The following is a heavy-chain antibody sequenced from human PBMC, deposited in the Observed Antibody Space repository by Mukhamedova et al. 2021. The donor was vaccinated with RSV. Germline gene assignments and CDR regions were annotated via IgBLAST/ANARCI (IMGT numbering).Heavy chain of an antibody. J-gene: IGHJ5*02. CDR3: ARIGEQWLVTDGDWFDP. D-gene: IGHD6-19*01. V-gene: IGHV4-39*07. Sequence: GWIGSIYYSGSTYYNPSLKSRVTISVDTSKNQFSLKLSSVTAADPAVYYCARIGEQWLVTDGDWFDPWGQCTLVTVSS. CDR2: IYYSGST.